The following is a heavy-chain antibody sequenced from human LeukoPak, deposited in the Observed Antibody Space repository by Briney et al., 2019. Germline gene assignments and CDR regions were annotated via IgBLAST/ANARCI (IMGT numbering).Heavy chain of an antibody. V-gene: IGHV1-3*01. CDR2: INAGNGNT. CDR3: ARVPMVRGVIMMYYFDY. D-gene: IGHD3-10*01. J-gene: IGHJ4*02. CDR1: GYTFTSYA. Sequence: ASVKVSCKASGYTFTSYAMHWVRQAPGQRLEWMGWINAGNGNTKYSQKFQGRVTITRDTSASTAYMELSSLRSEDTAVYYCARVPMVRGVIMMYYFDYWGQGTLVTVSS.